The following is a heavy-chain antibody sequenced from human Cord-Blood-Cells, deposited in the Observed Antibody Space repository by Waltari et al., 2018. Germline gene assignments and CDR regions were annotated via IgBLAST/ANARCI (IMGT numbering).Heavy chain of an antibody. D-gene: IGHD7-27*01. V-gene: IGHV1-2*02. J-gene: IGHJ4*02. CDR2: INPNSGGT. CDR1: GYTFTGHY. CDR3: ARDPTGDPLGGDY. Sequence: QVQLVQSGAEVKKPGASVKVSCTASGYTFTGHYMHWVRQAPGQGLEWMGWINPNSGGTNYAQKFQGRVTMTRDTSISTAYMELSRLRSDDTAVYYCARDPTGDPLGGDYWGQGTLVTVSS.